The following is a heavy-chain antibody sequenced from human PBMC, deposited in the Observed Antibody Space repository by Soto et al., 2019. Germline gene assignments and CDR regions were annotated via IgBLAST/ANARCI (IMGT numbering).Heavy chain of an antibody. Sequence: ASVKVSCKASGYKFITYGITWVRQAPGQGLEWMGGISTYSGNTDYAQSLQDRVTMTTDTSTSTVYMELGSLRSDDTAVYYCARGLGTNGLDVWGQGTAVTVLL. CDR3: ARGLGTNGLDV. D-gene: IGHD3-16*01. V-gene: IGHV1-18*04. CDR1: GYKFITYG. CDR2: ISTYSGNT. J-gene: IGHJ6*02.